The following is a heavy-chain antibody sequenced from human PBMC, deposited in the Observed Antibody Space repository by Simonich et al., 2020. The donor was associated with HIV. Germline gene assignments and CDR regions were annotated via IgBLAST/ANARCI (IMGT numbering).Heavy chain of an antibody. Sequence: EVQLLESGGGLVQPGGSLRLSCAASGFTFSSYAMSWVRQAPGRGLGGGAAISGSSCSTYSADSGKGRFTISREKSKNTLYLQMNSLRAEDTAVYYCAKDRYYNFWSGYYDYWGQGTLVTVSS. V-gene: IGHV3-23*01. CDR2: ISGSSCST. D-gene: IGHD3-3*01. CDR1: GFTFSSYA. CDR3: AKDRYYNFWSGYYDY. J-gene: IGHJ4*02.